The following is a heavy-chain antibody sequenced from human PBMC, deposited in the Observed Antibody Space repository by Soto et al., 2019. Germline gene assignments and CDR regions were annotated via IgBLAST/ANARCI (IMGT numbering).Heavy chain of an antibody. CDR2: IYHTGST. CDR1: GYSINSGYY. J-gene: IGHJ5*02. Sequence: SETLSLTCAVSGYSINSGYYWGWVRQPPGKGLEWIATIYHTGSTYYNPSLTSRVTISVDTSKNQFSLKLTSVTAADTAFYYCARVRGPLVPDNWFDPWGQGTLVTVSS. V-gene: IGHV4-38-2*01. CDR3: ARVRGPLVPDNWFDP. D-gene: IGHD6-13*01.